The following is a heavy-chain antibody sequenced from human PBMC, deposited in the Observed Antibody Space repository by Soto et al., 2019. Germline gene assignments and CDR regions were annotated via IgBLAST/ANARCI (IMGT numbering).Heavy chain of an antibody. CDR2: IYYSGST. D-gene: IGHD3-3*01. CDR3: AMEGIYGMDV. J-gene: IGHJ6*02. CDR1: GGSISSSSYY. Sequence: PSETLSLTCAVSGGSISSSSYYWGWIRQPPGKGLEWIGSIYYSGSTYYNPSLKSRVTISVDTSKNQFSLKLSSVTAADTAVYYCAMEGIYGMDVWGQGTTVTVSS. V-gene: IGHV4-39*01.